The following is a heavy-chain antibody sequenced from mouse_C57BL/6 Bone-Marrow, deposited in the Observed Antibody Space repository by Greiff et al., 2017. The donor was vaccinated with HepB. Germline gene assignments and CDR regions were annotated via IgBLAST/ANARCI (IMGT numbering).Heavy chain of an antibody. J-gene: IGHJ3*01. D-gene: IGHD2-4*01. CDR3: TYDYDPWFAY. CDR2: IGPGSGST. CDR1: VYTFTDYY. Sequence: VKLMESGAELVKPGASVKISCKASVYTFTDYYINWVKQRPGQGLEWIGKIGPGSGSTYYNEKFKGKATLTADKSSSTAYMQLSSLTSEDSAVYFCTYDYDPWFAYWGQGTLVTVSA. V-gene: IGHV1-77*01.